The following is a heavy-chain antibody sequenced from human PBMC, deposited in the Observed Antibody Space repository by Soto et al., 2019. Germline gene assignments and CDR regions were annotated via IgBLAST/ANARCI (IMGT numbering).Heavy chain of an antibody. CDR2: IYYSGST. CDR1: GGSISSSSYY. D-gene: IGHD5-12*01. CDR3: ARVEFMVATVDY. J-gene: IGHJ4*02. V-gene: IGHV4-39*01. Sequence: SETLSLTCTVSGGSISSSSYYWGWIRQPPGKGLEWIGSIYYSGSTYYNPSLKSRVPISVDTSKNQFSLKLSSVTAADTAVYYCARVEFMVATVDYWGQGTLVTVSS.